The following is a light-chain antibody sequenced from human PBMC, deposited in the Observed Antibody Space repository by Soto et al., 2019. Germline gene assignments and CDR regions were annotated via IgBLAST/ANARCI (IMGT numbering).Light chain of an antibody. Sequence: QSALTQPGSVSGSPGQSITISCTGSSGDIGTYDYVSWYQQHPGKAPKLMIYEVMNRPAGVSSRFSGSKSGNTASLTISGLQAEDEANYYCSSYTTTTTVVFGGGTKLTVL. CDR1: SGDIGTYDY. J-gene: IGLJ3*02. V-gene: IGLV2-14*01. CDR2: EVM. CDR3: SSYTTTTTVV.